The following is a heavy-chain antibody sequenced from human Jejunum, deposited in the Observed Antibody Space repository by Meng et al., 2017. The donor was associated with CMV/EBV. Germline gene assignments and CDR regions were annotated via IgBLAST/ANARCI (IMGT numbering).Heavy chain of an antibody. J-gene: IGHJ4*02. CDR2: INPNNGDT. Sequence: SGSTFTDSYIHWVRQAAGQGLEWMGRINPNNGDTNYAQSFQGRVTMTRDTSISAVYMELHRLTSDDTALFYCARGQGDNTWTANDYWGQGTLVTVSS. D-gene: IGHD3/OR15-3a*01. CDR1: GSTFTDSY. CDR3: ARGQGDNTWTANDY. V-gene: IGHV1-2*06.